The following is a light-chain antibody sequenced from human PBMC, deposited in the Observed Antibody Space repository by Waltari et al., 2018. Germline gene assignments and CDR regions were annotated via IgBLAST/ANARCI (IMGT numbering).Light chain of an antibody. CDR3: SSYAGSNNFVV. V-gene: IGLV2-8*01. Sequence: QSALTQSPSASGSPGPSVTISCTGISSDVGDYKYVSWYQQHPGKAPKVMIYEVSKRPSGVPDRFSGSKSGNTASLTVSGLQAEDEADYYCSSYAGSNNFVVFGGGTKLTVL. CDR2: EVS. CDR1: SSDVGDYKY. J-gene: IGLJ2*01.